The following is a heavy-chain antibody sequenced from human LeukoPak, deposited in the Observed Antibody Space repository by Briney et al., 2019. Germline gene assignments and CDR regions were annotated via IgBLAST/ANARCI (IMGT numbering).Heavy chain of an antibody. Sequence: ASVKVSCKASGYTFTGYYMHWVRQAPGQGLEWMGWINPNSGGTNYAQKFQGRVTMTTDTSTSTAYMELRSLRSDDTAVYYCARVYSTPYCSSTSCLHFDYWGQGTLVTVSS. CDR3: ARVYSTPYCSSTSCLHFDY. V-gene: IGHV1-2*02. CDR2: INPNSGGT. D-gene: IGHD2-2*01. CDR1: GYTFTGYY. J-gene: IGHJ4*02.